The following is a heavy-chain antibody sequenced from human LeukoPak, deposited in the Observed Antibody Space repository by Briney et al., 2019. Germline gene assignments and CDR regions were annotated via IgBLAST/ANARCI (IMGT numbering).Heavy chain of an antibody. CDR3: AKSFGSSST. V-gene: IGHV3-33*06. CDR2: IWYDGSNK. CDR1: GFTFSSYG. J-gene: IGHJ5*02. D-gene: IGHD6-13*01. Sequence: GGSLRLSCAASGFTFSSYGMHWVRQAPGKGLEWVAVIWYDGSNKYYADSVKGRFTISRDNSKNTLYLQMNSLRAEDTAVYYCAKSFGSSSTWGQGTLVTVSS.